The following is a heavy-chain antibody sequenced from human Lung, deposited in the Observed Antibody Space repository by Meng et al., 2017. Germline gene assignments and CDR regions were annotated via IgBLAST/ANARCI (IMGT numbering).Heavy chain of an antibody. Sequence: QVQLVQSAAEVKKLGPSVKVSCKASGYTFTGSYMHWVRQAPVQGLEWMGRVNPNNGGTNYAQKFQGRVTMTRDTSISTAYLELSRLTSDDTAVYYCASYCRGTSCATYWGQGSLVTVSS. CDR3: ASYCRGTSCATY. D-gene: IGHD2-15*01. J-gene: IGHJ4*02. V-gene: IGHV1-2*06. CDR1: GYTFTGSY. CDR2: VNPNNGGT.